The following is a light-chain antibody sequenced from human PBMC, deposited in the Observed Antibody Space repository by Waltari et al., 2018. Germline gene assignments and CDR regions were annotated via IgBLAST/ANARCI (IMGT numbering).Light chain of an antibody. V-gene: IGKV1-39*01. CDR3: QQSYSTPQVT. CDR2: AAS. CDR1: QSISSY. Sequence: DIQMTQSPSSLPASVGDIVTITCRASQSISSYLNWYQQKPGKAPKLLIYAASSLQSGVPSRFSGSGSGTDFTLTISSLQPEDFATYYCQQSYSTPQVTFGQGTRLEIK. J-gene: IGKJ5*01.